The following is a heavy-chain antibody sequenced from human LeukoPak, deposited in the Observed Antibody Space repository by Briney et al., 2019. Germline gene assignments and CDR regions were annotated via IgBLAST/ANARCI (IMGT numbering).Heavy chain of an antibody. CDR3: ARHRSNDFEY. D-gene: IGHD4-11*01. Sequence: SETLSLTCTVYGGSINSHYWSWIRQPPGKGLEWIGYISYSGSTNYNPSLKSRVTISVDTSKNQFSLELSSVTAADTAVYYCARHRSNDFEYWGQGTLVTVSS. J-gene: IGHJ4*02. V-gene: IGHV4-59*08. CDR2: ISYSGST. CDR1: GGSINSHY.